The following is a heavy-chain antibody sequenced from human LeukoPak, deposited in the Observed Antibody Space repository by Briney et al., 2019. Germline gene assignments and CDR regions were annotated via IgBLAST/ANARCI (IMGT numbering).Heavy chain of an antibody. CDR1: GGSFSGYY. CDR2: INHSGST. V-gene: IGHV4-34*01. Sequence: SETLSLTCAVYGGSFSGYYWSWIRQPPGKGLEWIGEINHSGSTNYNPSLKSRVTISEDTSKNQFSLKLSSVTAADTAVYYCARRRGWFGYYFDYWGQGTLVTVSS. J-gene: IGHJ4*02. D-gene: IGHD3-10*01. CDR3: ARRRGWFGYYFDY.